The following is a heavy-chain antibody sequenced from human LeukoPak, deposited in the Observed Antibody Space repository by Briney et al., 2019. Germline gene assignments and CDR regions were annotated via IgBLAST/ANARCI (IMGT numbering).Heavy chain of an antibody. CDR1: GLAVIVNY. J-gene: IGHJ4*02. Sequence: GGSLGLSCAAPGLAVIVNYISWVRQSPGKGLEWVSFISINTDTFYGDSVRGRFTLSRGRLKDTLFLQINSLRDEDSAVYYCSIAQSWDELFDSWGQGTLVTVSS. V-gene: IGHV3-53*01. CDR3: SIAQSWDELFDS. D-gene: IGHD1-26*01. CDR2: ISINTDT.